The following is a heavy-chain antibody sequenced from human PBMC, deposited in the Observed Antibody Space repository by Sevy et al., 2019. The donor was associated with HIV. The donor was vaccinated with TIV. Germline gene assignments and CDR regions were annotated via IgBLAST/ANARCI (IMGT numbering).Heavy chain of an antibody. D-gene: IGHD6-25*01. J-gene: IGHJ4*02. V-gene: IGHV3-30*04. CDR3: ARDSNVYDSGGSLDS. CDR2: ILHDGSRQ. CDR1: GFSFSIHS. Sequence: GGSQRLSCTASGFSFSIHSMHWVRQAPGKGLEWVSFILHDGSRQDYADSVKGRFIISRDNSKNTVYLEMSGLRPEDTATYYCARDSNVYDSGGSLDSWGQGTLVTVSS.